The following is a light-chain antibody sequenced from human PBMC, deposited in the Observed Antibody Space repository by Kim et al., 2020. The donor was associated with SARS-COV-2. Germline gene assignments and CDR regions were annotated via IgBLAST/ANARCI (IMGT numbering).Light chain of an antibody. J-gene: IGKJ4*01. Sequence: EIVLTQSPATLSLSPGERATLSCRASRSVSTFLAGYQQKPGQAPRLLIYDASNRATGIPPRFSGSGSGTDFTLTISSLEPDDFAVYYCHHRSDWPLTFGGGTKVDSK. CDR2: DAS. CDR3: HHRSDWPLT. V-gene: IGKV3-11*01. CDR1: RSVSTF.